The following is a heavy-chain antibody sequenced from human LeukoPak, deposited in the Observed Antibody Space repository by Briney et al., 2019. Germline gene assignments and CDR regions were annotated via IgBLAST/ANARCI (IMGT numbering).Heavy chain of an antibody. CDR1: GGSISSSSYY. CDR2: IYYSGST. CDR3: ARDHGAAAGIDY. V-gene: IGHV4-39*07. D-gene: IGHD6-13*01. Sequence: SETLSLTCTVSGGSISSSSYYWGWIRQPPGKGLEWIGSIYYSGSTYYNPSLKSRVTISVDTSKNQFSLKLSSVTAADTAVYYCARDHGAAAGIDYWGQGTLVTVSS. J-gene: IGHJ4*02.